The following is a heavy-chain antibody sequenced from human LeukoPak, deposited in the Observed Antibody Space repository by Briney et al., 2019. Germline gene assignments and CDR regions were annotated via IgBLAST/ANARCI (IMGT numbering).Heavy chain of an antibody. J-gene: IGHJ5*02. V-gene: IGHV4-30-2*01. Sequence: SQRLSLTREVTGESMSRSRVCWGWIRQTPGKGLEWIGYSYHGGSTHYNPSLKSRVTISVDRSKKQFSLNLNSVTAADTAAYDCARMVVDVTRWFDPWGQGILVTVSS. CDR2: SYHGGST. CDR1: GESMSRSRVC. D-gene: IGHD2-15*01. CDR3: ARMVVDVTRWFDP.